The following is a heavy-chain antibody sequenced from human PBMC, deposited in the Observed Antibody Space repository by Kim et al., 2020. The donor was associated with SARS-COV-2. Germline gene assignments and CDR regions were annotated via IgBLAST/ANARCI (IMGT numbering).Heavy chain of an antibody. D-gene: IGHD2-8*02. V-gene: IGHV3-7*03. CDR3: ARNYWFYFDY. Sequence: VDAFEDRFTISRDNAKKSLYLHMNSLRAEDTAVYYCARNYWFYFDYWGQGTLVTVSS. J-gene: IGHJ4*02.